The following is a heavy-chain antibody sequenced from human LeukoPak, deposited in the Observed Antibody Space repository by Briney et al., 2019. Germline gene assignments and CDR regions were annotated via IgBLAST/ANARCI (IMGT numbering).Heavy chain of an antibody. CDR3: ARENYDYVWGSSYDAFDI. V-gene: IGHV4-4*07. J-gene: IGHJ3*02. CDR2: IYTSGST. CDR1: GGFISSYY. D-gene: IGHD3-16*01. Sequence: SETLSLTCTVSGGFISSYYWSWIRQPAGKGLEWIGRIYTSGSTNYNPSLKSRVTMSVDTSKNQFSLKLSSVTAADTAVYYCARENYDYVWGSSYDAFDIWGQGTMVTVSS.